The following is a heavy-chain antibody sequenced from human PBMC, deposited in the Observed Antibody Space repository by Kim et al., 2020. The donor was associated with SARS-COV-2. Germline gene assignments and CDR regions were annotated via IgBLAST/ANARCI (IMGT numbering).Heavy chain of an antibody. D-gene: IGHD3-16*01. CDR2: ISHRGSP. J-gene: IGHJ5*02. Sequence: SETLSLTCAVSGGSISSLSWWSWVRQAPGKGLEWIGEISHRGSPNYHPSLKSRMTISIDNSKNQFSLKLTSVTAADTAIYFCAGFSADMMSMMWGRGGWFAPWGQGTLVTVSS. CDR1: GGSISSLSW. V-gene: IGHV4-4*02. CDR3: AGFSADMMSMMWGRGGWFAP.